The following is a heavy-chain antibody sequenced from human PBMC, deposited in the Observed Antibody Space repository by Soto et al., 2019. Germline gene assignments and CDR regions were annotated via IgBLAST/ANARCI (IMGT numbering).Heavy chain of an antibody. CDR1: GFTFSSYS. Sequence: GGSLRLSCAASGFTFSSYSMNWVRQAPGKGLEWVSYISSSSSNIYYADSVKGRFTISRDNAKNSLYLQMNSLRDEDTAVYYSARDGGLYSYGPFFDYWGQGTLVTVSS. V-gene: IGHV3-48*02. J-gene: IGHJ4*02. D-gene: IGHD5-18*01. CDR2: ISSSSSNI. CDR3: ARDGGLYSYGPFFDY.